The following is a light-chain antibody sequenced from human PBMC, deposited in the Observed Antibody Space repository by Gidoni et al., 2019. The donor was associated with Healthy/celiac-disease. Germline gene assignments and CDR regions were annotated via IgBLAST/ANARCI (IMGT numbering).Light chain of an antibody. CDR1: QSISSY. CDR2: AAS. J-gene: IGKJ1*01. V-gene: IGKV1-39*01. CDR3: QQSYRTPRWT. Sequence: DIQMTQSPSSLSASVGDRVTITCRASQSISSYLNWYQQKPGKAPKLLIYAASSLQSGVPSRCRGSGSGTDFNLTISSLQPEDVATYDCQQSYRTPRWTFGQGTKVEIK.